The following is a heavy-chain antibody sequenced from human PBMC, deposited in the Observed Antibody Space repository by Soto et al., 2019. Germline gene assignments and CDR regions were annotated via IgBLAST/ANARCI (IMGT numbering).Heavy chain of an antibody. CDR3: AKDDFTDRGDDYFDY. J-gene: IGHJ4*02. CDR1: GFSFRNFA. CDR2: IGASGDIT. D-gene: IGHD2-21*02. Sequence: WGSLRLSCAASGFSFRNFAMILCRHSPFKWLGWVAGIGASGDITWYADSVKGRLSISRDNSKNTLYLQLNSLRFEDTAVYYCAKDDFTDRGDDYFDYWGPGTLVTVSS. V-gene: IGHV3-23*01.